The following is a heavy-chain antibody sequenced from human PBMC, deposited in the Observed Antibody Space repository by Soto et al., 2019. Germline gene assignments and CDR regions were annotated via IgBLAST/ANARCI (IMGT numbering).Heavy chain of an antibody. V-gene: IGHV3-11*05. CDR3: ARAHYSISWYSNAYYFDY. D-gene: IGHD6-13*01. CDR2: ISSSSSYT. Sequence: PGGSLRLSCAASGFTFSDYYMSWIRQAPGKGLEWVSYISSSSSYTNYADSVKGRFTISRDNAKNSLYLQMNSLRAEDTAVYYCARAHYSISWYSNAYYFDYWGQGTRVTVSS. J-gene: IGHJ4*02. CDR1: GFTFSDYY.